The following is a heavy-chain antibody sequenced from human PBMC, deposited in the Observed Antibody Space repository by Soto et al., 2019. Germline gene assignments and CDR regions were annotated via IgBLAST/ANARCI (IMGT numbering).Heavy chain of an antibody. Sequence: QVQLVQSGAEVKKPGASVKVSCKASGYTFTSYGISWVRQAPGQGLEWMGWISAYNGNTNYAQKLQGRVTMTADTSTSTAYVELRSLRSDDTAVYYCAREGPYGSSVGWADYWGQGTLVTVSS. CDR1: GYTFTSYG. CDR3: AREGPYGSSVGWADY. CDR2: ISAYNGNT. D-gene: IGHD6-6*01. J-gene: IGHJ4*02. V-gene: IGHV1-18*01.